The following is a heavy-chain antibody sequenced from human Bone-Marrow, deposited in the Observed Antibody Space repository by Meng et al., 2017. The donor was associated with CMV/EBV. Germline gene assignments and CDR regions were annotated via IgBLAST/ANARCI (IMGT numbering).Heavy chain of an antibody. CDR1: GGSFSGYY. CDR3: ARISGTY. CDR2: INHSGST. J-gene: IGHJ3*01. Sequence: SQTLSLTCAVYGGSFSGYYWSWIRQPPGKGLEWIGEINHSGSTNYNPSLKSRVTISVDTSKNQFSLKLSSVTAADTAVYYCARISGTYWGQGTMVTVSS. D-gene: IGHD3-10*01. V-gene: IGHV4-34*01.